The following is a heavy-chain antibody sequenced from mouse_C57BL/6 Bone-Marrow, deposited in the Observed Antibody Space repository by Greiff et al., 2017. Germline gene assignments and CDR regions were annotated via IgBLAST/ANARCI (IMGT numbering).Heavy chain of an antibody. CDR2: IWSGGST. D-gene: IGHD2-3*01. Sequence: QVQLQQSGPGLVQPSQSLSITCTVSGFSLTSYGVHWVRQSPGKGLEWLGVIWSGGSTDYKAAFISRLSISKDNSKSQVFFKMNSLQADDTAIYYCARKSGWLLPHAMDYWGQGTSVTVSS. CDR1: GFSLTSYG. J-gene: IGHJ4*01. CDR3: ARKSGWLLPHAMDY. V-gene: IGHV2-2*01.